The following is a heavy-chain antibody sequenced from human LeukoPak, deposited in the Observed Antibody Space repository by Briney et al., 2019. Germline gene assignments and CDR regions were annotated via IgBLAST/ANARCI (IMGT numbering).Heavy chain of an antibody. Sequence: GGSLRLSCAASGFTVGSNYMSWVRQAPGKGLEWVSVIYSGGSTYYADSVKGRFTISRDNSKNTLYLQMNSLRAEDTAVYYCARDRGYSYGAYWGQGTLVTVSS. J-gene: IGHJ4*02. CDR2: IYSGGST. V-gene: IGHV3-53*01. CDR3: ARDRGYSYGAY. CDR1: GFTVGSNY. D-gene: IGHD5-18*01.